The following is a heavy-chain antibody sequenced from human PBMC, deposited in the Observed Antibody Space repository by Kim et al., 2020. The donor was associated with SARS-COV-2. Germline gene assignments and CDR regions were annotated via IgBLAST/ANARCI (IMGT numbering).Heavy chain of an antibody. CDR1: GFNFETYG. J-gene: IGHJ5*02. CDR3: VRDMWNADVAFFDP. V-gene: IGHV3-33*01. Sequence: GGSLRLSCVASGFNFETYGMHWLRQAPGKGLEWVAIIWYDGSQKYYRESVKGRFTISRDNSNNLLYLQMNNLRVEDTAMYYCVRDMWNADVAFFDPWGQG. D-gene: IGHD5-12*01. CDR2: IWYDGSQK.